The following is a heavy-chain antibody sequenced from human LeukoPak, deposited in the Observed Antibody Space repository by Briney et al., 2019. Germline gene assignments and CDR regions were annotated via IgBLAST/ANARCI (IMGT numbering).Heavy chain of an antibody. V-gene: IGHV3-48*01. J-gene: IGHJ4*02. CDR3: AVSTVPYYFDY. D-gene: IGHD4-17*01. Sequence: GSLRLSCAASGFTFSSYSMNWVRQAPGKGLEWVSYISSSSSTIYYADSVKGRFTISRDNAKNSLYLQMNSLRAEDTAVYYCAVSTVPYYFDYWGQGTLVTVSS. CDR2: ISSSSSTI. CDR1: GFTFSSYS.